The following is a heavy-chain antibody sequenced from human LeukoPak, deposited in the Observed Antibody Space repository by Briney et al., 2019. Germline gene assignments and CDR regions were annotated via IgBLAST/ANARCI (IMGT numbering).Heavy chain of an antibody. CDR1: GFTFSSYW. V-gene: IGHV3-7*05. Sequence: GGSLRLSCAASGFTFSSYWMSWVRQAPGKGLEWVANIKQDGSEKYYVDSVKGRFTISRDNAKNSLYLQMNSLRAEDTAVYYCAREYCSSTSCHGMDVWGQGTTVTVSS. J-gene: IGHJ6*02. CDR3: AREYCSSTSCHGMDV. CDR2: IKQDGSEK. D-gene: IGHD2-2*01.